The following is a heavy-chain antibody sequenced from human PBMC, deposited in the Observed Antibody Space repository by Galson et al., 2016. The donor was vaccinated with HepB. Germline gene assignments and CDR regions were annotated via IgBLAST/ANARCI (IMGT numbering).Heavy chain of an antibody. CDR1: GYTFTNYY. CDR2: INPSGGST. Sequence: SVKVSCKASGYTFTNYYLHWVRQAPGQGLEWMGMINPSGGSTSYAPKFLVRVTMTRDTSTGTVYMELSSLRSDDTAVYFCARDFEWDDNHESYYFDYWGQGTLVTVSS. J-gene: IGHJ4*02. V-gene: IGHV1-46*01. D-gene: IGHD3-3*01. CDR3: ARDFEWDDNHESYYFDY.